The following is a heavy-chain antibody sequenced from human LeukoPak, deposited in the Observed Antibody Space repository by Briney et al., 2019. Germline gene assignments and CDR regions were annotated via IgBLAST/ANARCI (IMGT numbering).Heavy chain of an antibody. D-gene: IGHD2-2*01. CDR3: ARVDCSSTSCPYYYDYYYMDV. V-gene: IGHV3-21*01. J-gene: IGHJ6*03. CDR1: GFTFSSYS. CDR2: ISSSNSCI. Sequence: GSLRLSCAASGFTFSSYSMNWVRQAPGNGLEWVSSISSSNSCIYYAESVKGRFTISRDNAKNSLSLQMNSLRAEDTAVYYCARVDCSSTSCPYYYDYYYMDVWGKGATVTVSS.